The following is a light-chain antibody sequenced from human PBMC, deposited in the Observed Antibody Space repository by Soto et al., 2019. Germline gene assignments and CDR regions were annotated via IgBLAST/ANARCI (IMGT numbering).Light chain of an antibody. V-gene: IGKV3-11*01. CDR1: QSVSSY. CDR2: DAS. J-gene: IGKJ3*01. CDR3: QQRSNFT. Sequence: EIVLTQSPATLYLSTGERANLSCRASQSVSSYLAWYQQKPGQAPRLLIYDASTRATGIPARFSGSGSGTDFTLSISSLEPDAFAVYYCQQRSNFTFGAGTKVDIK.